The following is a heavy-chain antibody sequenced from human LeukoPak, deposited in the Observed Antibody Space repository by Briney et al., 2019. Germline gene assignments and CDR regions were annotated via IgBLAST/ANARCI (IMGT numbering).Heavy chain of an antibody. D-gene: IGHD5-18*01. CDR3: AKHSIQLWYIY. CDR1: GFTFNNYA. CDR2: VSYSDDNT. J-gene: IGHJ4*02. V-gene: IGHV3-23*01. Sequence: GGSLRLSCAASGFTFNNYAMSWVRQAPGKGLECVSGVSYSDDNTYYADSVKGRFTISRDNSRNTLFLQMNSLRAEDTAVYYCAKHSIQLWYIYWGQGTLVTVSS.